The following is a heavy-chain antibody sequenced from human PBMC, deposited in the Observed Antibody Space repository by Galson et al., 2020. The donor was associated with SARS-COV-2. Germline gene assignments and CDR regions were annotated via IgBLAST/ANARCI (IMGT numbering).Heavy chain of an antibody. V-gene: IGHV3-13*01. J-gene: IGHJ6*03. CDR2: IGTAGDT. CDR1: GFTFSSYD. D-gene: IGHD4-4*01. CDR3: ARGTVTTTRYNYYYYYYMDV. Sequence: GESLKISCAASGFTFSSYDMHWVRQATGTGLEWVSAIGTAGDTYYPGSVKGRFTISRENAKNSLYLQMNSLRAGDTAVYYCARGTVTTTRYNYYYYYYMDVWGKGTTVTVSS.